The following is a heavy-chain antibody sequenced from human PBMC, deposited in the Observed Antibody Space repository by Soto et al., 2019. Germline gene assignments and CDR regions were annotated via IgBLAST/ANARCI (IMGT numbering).Heavy chain of an antibody. D-gene: IGHD2-15*01. Sequence: APLEVSGQASGGTFSSFAMSWVRQAPRQWLEWMGGIIPIFGTANYAQKFQGRVTITADKSTSTAYMELSSLRSEDTAVYYCARNPSSGGSCYEDWFDPWGQGNLGTGSS. CDR3: ARNPSSGGSCYEDWFDP. J-gene: IGHJ5*02. CDR2: IIPIFGTA. V-gene: IGHV1-69*06. CDR1: GGTFSSFA.